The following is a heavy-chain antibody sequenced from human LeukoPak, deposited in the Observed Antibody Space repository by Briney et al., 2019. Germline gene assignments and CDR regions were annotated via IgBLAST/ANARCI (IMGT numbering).Heavy chain of an antibody. CDR1: GFTISNFD. D-gene: IGHD1-1*01. V-gene: IGHV3-23*01. CDR2: ISDSGDTT. J-gene: IGHJ4*02. CDR3: AAHYSKTWNVWSY. Sequence: PGGSLRLSCATSGFTISNFDIRRVRQAPGKGLEWVSGISDSGDTTHYADSVKGRFTISRDSSENTLVLQMNSLRVEDTVVYFFAAHYSKTWNVWSYWGQGTLVTVSS.